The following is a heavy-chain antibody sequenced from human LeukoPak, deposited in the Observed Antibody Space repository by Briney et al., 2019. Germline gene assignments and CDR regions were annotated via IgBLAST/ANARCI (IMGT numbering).Heavy chain of an antibody. Sequence: GASVKVSCKASGGTFSSYAISWVRQAPGQGLEWMGGIIPIFGTANYAQKFQGRVTITADESTSTAYMELSSLRSEDTAVYYCERDTREYYYDSSGYYLPDAFDIWGQGTMVTVSS. CDR3: ERDTREYYYDSSGYYLPDAFDI. J-gene: IGHJ3*02. CDR1: GGTFSSYA. D-gene: IGHD3-22*01. V-gene: IGHV1-69*13. CDR2: IIPIFGTA.